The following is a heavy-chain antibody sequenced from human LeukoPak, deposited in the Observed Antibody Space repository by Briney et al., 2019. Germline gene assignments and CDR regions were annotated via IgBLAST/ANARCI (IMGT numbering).Heavy chain of an antibody. CDR1: GGSFSGYY. CDR2: IYYSGST. J-gene: IGHJ4*02. V-gene: IGHV4-34*01. D-gene: IGHD3-9*01. CDR3: ARGLGYYDILTGYGHYFDY. Sequence: SETLSLTCAVYGGSFSGYYWSWIRQPPGKGLEWIGSIYYSGSTYYNPSLKSRVTISVDTSKNQFSLKLSSVTAADTAVYYCARGLGYYDILTGYGHYFDYWGQGTLVTVSS.